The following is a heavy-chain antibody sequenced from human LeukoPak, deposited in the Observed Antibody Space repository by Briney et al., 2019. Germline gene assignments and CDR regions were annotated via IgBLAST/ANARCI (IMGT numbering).Heavy chain of an antibody. CDR2: LSGSGDIT. Sequence: GGSLRLSCAASGFTFSDYYLTRIRQAPGKGLEWVSNLSGSGDITYYADSVKGRFTVSRDNSKNTLFLEINSLRVEDTAVYYCVRGMFGVVLDYWGQGTLVTVSS. CDR1: GFTFSDYY. V-gene: IGHV3-23*01. J-gene: IGHJ4*02. D-gene: IGHD3-10*02. CDR3: VRGMFGVVLDY.